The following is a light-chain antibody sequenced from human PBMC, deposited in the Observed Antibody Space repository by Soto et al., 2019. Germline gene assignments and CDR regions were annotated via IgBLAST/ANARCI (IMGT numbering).Light chain of an antibody. CDR1: SGHSSYA. CDR3: QTWGTGFQF. J-gene: IGLJ2*01. Sequence: QRVLTQSPSAYASLGASVKLTCTLSSGHSSYAIAWHQKQPGKGPRYLMDLNNDGSHTKGDGIPDRFSGSSSGADRYLIISSLQSEDEADYYCQTWGTGFQFFGGGTKLTVL. CDR2: LNNDGSH. V-gene: IGLV4-69*01.